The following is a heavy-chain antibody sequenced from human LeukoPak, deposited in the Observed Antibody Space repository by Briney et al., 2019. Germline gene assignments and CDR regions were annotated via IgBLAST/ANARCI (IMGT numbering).Heavy chain of an antibody. V-gene: IGHV3-23*01. CDR2: ITSSGGST. CDR1: GFTFSSYA. Sequence: GGSLRLSCAASGFTFSSYAMNWVRQAPGKGLEWVSAITSSGGSTYYADSVKGRFTISRDNSKNTLYLQMNSLRAEDTAVYYCEPTRDGYTNIRFDYWGQGTLVTVSS. J-gene: IGHJ4*02. D-gene: IGHD5-24*01. CDR3: EPTRDGYTNIRFDY.